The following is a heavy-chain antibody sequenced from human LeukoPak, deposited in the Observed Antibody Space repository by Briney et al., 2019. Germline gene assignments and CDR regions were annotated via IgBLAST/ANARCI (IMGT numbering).Heavy chain of an antibody. Sequence: GGSLKISCKGSGYSFTSYWIGWVRQMPGKGLEWMGIIYPGDSDTRYSPSFQGQVTISADKSISTAYLQWSSLKASDTAMYYCARELGIAVAKGEFDYWGQGTLVTVSS. V-gene: IGHV5-51*01. CDR3: ARELGIAVAKGEFDY. CDR1: GYSFTSYW. CDR2: IYPGDSDT. D-gene: IGHD6-19*01. J-gene: IGHJ4*02.